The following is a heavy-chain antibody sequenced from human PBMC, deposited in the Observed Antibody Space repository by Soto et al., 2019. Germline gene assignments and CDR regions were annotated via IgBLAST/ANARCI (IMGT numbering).Heavy chain of an antibody. J-gene: IGHJ4*02. CDR2: ISSTTNYI. CDR3: ARESEDLTSNFDY. CDR1: GFTFTRYS. Sequence: GGSLRPSCAASGFTFTRYSMNWVRQAPGKGLEWVSSISSTTNYIYYADSMKGRFTVSRDNAKNSVYLDMNSLSAEDTAVYYCARESEDLTSNFDYWGQGTLVTVSS. V-gene: IGHV3-21*01.